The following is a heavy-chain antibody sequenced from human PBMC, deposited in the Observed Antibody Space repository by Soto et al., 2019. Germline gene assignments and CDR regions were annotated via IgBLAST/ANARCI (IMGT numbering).Heavy chain of an antibody. J-gene: IGHJ1*01. V-gene: IGHV4-38-2*01. CDR2: IYHSGST. Sequence: SETLSLTCAVSGYSISSGYYWGWIRQPPGKGLEWIGSIYHSGSTYYNPSPKSRVTISVDTSKNQFSLKLSSVTAADTAVYYCAGVMHGRYGSGPGIQYFQHWGQGTLVTVSS. CDR1: GYSISSGYY. D-gene: IGHD3-10*01. CDR3: AGVMHGRYGSGPGIQYFQH.